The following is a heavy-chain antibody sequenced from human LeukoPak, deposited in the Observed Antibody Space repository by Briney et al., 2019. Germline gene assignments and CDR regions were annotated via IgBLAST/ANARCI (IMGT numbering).Heavy chain of an antibody. CDR2: INQDGSEE. Sequence: PGGSLRLSCAASAFSFSDYWMTWVRQAPGKGLHWVAHINQDGSEEYYVDSVKGRFTISRDNAKTSLYLQMNSLRAEDTAVYYCAKRASGSGTSLYYFDYWGQGTLVTVSS. D-gene: IGHD3-10*01. V-gene: IGHV3-7*05. J-gene: IGHJ4*02. CDR3: AKRASGSGTSLYYFDY. CDR1: AFSFSDYW.